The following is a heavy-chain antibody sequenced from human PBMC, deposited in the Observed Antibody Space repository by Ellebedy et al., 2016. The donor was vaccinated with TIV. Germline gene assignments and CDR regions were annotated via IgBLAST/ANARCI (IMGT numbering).Heavy chain of an antibody. CDR2: MSYDGSDK. D-gene: IGHD5-24*01. J-gene: IGHJ4*02. V-gene: IGHV3-30*03. CDR1: GFTFSTHA. CDR3: AREGRDGYNPYFDL. Sequence: GESLKISCAASGFTFSTHAMHWVRQAPGKGLEWVAFMSYDGSDKYYAASVKGRFTISRDNSKNTLYLHMDSLRPEDTAVYYCAREGRDGYNPYFDLWGQGILVTVSS.